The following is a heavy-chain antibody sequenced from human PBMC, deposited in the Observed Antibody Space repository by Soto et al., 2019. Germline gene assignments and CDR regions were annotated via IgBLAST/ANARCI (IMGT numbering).Heavy chain of an antibody. Sequence: GGSLRLSCAASGFTFSSYSMNWVRQAPGKGLEWVSSISSSISYIYYADSVKGRFTISRDNAKNSLYLQMNSLRAEDTAVYYCAREQSLTIQIWSLNWFDPWGQGTLVTVSS. J-gene: IGHJ5*02. CDR1: GFTFSSYS. CDR2: ISSSISYI. V-gene: IGHV3-21*01. D-gene: IGHD5-18*01. CDR3: AREQSLTIQIWSLNWFDP.